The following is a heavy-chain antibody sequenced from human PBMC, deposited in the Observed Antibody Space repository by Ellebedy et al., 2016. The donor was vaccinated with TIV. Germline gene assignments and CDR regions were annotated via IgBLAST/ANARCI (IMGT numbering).Heavy chain of an antibody. CDR3: ARDPVGVGPAFDV. CDR1: GFIISDDW. Sequence: GESLKISCAASGFIISDDWMSWVRQAPGKGLEWVSSITESGGNTYYADSVKGRFTISRDNSKDTLFLQMNSLRAEDTAIYFCARDPVGVGPAFDVWGQGTMVTVSS. CDR2: ITESGGNT. J-gene: IGHJ3*01. D-gene: IGHD4-23*01. V-gene: IGHV3-23*01.